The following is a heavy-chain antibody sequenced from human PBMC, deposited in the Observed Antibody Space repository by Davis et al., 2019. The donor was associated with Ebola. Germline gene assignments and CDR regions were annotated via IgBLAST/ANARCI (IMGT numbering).Heavy chain of an antibody. Sequence: PGGSLRLSCAASGFTFTTYALTWVRQAPGQGLEWVSTISYSGGSTYYADSVKGRFTISRDNSKNTLYLQMNSLRAEDTAVYYCARGSARAYCGGDCYSGPFDYWGQGTLVTVSS. CDR2: ISYSGGST. CDR3: ARGSARAYCGGDCYSGPFDY. J-gene: IGHJ4*02. V-gene: IGHV3-23*01. D-gene: IGHD2-21*02. CDR1: GFTFTTYA.